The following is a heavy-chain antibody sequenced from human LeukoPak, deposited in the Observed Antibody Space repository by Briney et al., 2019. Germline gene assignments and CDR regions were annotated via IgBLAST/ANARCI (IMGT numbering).Heavy chain of an antibody. CDR1: GYTFTGYY. CDR3: ARVPVQLERGRRVGEGDWFDP. CDR2: INPSGGST. V-gene: IGHV1-46*03. Sequence: ASVKVSCKASGYTFTGYYMHWVRQAPGQGLEWMGIINPSGGSTSYAQKFQGRVTMTRDTSTSTVYMELSSLRSEDTAVYYCARVPVQLERGRRVGEGDWFDPWGQGTLVTVSS. J-gene: IGHJ5*02. D-gene: IGHD1-1*01.